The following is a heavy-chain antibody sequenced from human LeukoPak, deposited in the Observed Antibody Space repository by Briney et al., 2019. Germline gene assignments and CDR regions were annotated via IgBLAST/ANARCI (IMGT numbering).Heavy chain of an antibody. CDR1: GFTFSSYW. CDR3: AKVGLDGSGTYRPPPFDY. V-gene: IGHV3-7*01. CDR2: IKQDGSEK. Sequence: PGGSLRLSCAASGFTFSSYWMSWVRQAPGKGLEWVANIKQDGSEKYYVDSVKGRFTLSRDNAKNTLYLQMNSLRPEDTAVYSCAKVGLDGSGTYRPPPFDYWGQGTLVTVSS. J-gene: IGHJ4*02. D-gene: IGHD3-10*01.